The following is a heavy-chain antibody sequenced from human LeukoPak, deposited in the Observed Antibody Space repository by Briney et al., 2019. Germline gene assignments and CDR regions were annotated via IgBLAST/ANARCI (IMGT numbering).Heavy chain of an antibody. CDR3: AKQFRGGAIDY. CDR2: ISGSGGFT. CDR1: GFTFSSYA. Sequence: GGSLRLSCAASGFTFSSYAMSWVRQAPGKGLEWVSTISGSGGFTYYADSVKGRFTISRDNSKNMLYLQMNSLRAEDTAVYYCAKQFRGGAIDYWGQGTLVTVSS. V-gene: IGHV3-23*01. D-gene: IGHD3-16*01. J-gene: IGHJ4*02.